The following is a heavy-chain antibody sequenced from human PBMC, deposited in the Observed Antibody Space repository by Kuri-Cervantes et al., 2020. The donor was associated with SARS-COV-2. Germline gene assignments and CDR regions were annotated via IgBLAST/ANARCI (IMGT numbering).Heavy chain of an antibody. Sequence: GSLRLSCTVSGGSISSYYWSWIRQPPGKGLGWIGYIYYSGSTNYNPSLKSRVTISVDTSKNQFSLRLISVTAADTAVYYCARGQWMVKGALHIWGQGTMVTVSS. CDR1: GGSISSYY. CDR2: IYYSGST. V-gene: IGHV4-59*01. CDR3: ARGQWMVKGALHI. J-gene: IGHJ3*02. D-gene: IGHD6-19*01.